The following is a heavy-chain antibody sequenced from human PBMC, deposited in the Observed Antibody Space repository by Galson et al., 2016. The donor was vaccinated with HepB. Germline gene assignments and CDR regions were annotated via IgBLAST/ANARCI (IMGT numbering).Heavy chain of an antibody. D-gene: IGHD3-16*01. J-gene: IGHJ3*02. CDR2: ISIDGSST. Sequence: SLRLSCAASGFTFSSYWMHWVRQVPGKGLMWVSRISIDGSSTTYADSVKGRFTISRDSSKNTLYLQMNSLRAEDTAVYYCAKDYDHGDPRAFDTWGQGTMVTVSS. CDR1: GFTFSSYW. CDR3: AKDYDHGDPRAFDT. V-gene: IGHV3-74*01.